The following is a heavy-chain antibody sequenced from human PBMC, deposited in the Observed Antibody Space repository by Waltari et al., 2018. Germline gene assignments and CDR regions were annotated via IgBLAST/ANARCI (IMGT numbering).Heavy chain of an antibody. V-gene: IGHV3-53*02. CDR2: IYRDGRT. D-gene: IGHD1-26*01. Sequence: EVQLVETGGGLIQPGGSLRLSCAASGFTVGGSYMTWVRQAPGKGLEWVSGIYRDGRTFYADPVKGRFTISRDDSKNTLCLQMSNLRAEDTALYYCARDHGVSYLDGALDIWGQGTMVTVSS. J-gene: IGHJ3*02. CDR3: ARDHGVSYLDGALDI. CDR1: GFTVGGSY.